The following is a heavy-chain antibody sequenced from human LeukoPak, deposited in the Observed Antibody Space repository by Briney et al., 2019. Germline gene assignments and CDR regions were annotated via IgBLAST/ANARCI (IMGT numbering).Heavy chain of an antibody. CDR3: ATSRGYYDFWSGMTDYYYYGMDV. V-gene: IGHV3-23*01. D-gene: IGHD3-3*01. J-gene: IGHJ6*02. CDR2: ISGSGGST. Sequence: GGSLRLSCAACGFTFSSYAMSWVRQAPGKGLEWVSAISGSGGSTYYADSVKGRFTISRDNSKNTLYLQMNSLRAEDTAVYYCATSRGYYDFWSGMTDYYYYGMDVWGQGTTVTVSS. CDR1: GFTFSSYA.